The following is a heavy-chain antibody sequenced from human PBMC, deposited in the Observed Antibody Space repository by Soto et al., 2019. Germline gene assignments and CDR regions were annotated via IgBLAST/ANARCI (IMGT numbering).Heavy chain of an antibody. CDR3: ARGSGTLPSGQQLVPYYYYVDV. J-gene: IGHJ6*03. CDR2: IKQDGSEK. V-gene: IGHV3-7*01. CDR1: GFTFSSYW. D-gene: IGHD6-13*01. Sequence: PGGSLRLSCAASGFTFSSYWMSWVRQAPGKGLEWVANIKQDGSEKYYVDSVKGRFTISRDNAKNSLYLQMNSLRAEDTAVYYCARGSGTLPSGQQLVPYYYYVDVWGKGTTVTVSS.